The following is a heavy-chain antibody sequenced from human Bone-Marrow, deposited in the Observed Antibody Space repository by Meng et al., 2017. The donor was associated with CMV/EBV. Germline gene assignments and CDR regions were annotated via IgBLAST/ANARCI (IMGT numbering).Heavy chain of an antibody. J-gene: IGHJ4*02. CDR1: GFTFSSYG. CDR2: ISGSGGST. CDR3: AKDLLTTIDY. Sequence: GGSLRLSCAASGFTFSSYGMHWVRQAPGKGLEWVSGISGSGGSTYNADSVKGRFTISRDNSKNTLYLQMNSLRAEDTAVYYCAKDLLTTIDYWGQGTLVTVSS. V-gene: IGHV3-NL1*01. D-gene: IGHD4-11*01.